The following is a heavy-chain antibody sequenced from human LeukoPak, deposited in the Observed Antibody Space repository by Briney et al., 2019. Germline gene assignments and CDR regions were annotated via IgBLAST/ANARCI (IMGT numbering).Heavy chain of an antibody. CDR1: GFTFDDYA. Sequence: PGGSLRLSCAASGFTFDDYAMHWVRQAPGKGLEWVSLIGGDGVTTYYADSVKGRFTISRDNSKNSLYLQMNSLRTDDTALYYCAKGRTYHSYYYGMDVWGQGTTVTVSS. V-gene: IGHV3-43*02. D-gene: IGHD1/OR15-1a*01. CDR2: IGGDGVTT. J-gene: IGHJ6*02. CDR3: AKGRTYHSYYYGMDV.